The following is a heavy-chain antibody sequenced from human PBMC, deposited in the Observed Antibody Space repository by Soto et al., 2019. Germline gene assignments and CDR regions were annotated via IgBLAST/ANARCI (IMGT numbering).Heavy chain of an antibody. Sequence: LRLSCAASGFTFSSYSMSWVRQAPGKGLEWVSGFRSGGDDDTTYYADSVRGRFTISRDNSKNTLFLQMNSPRAEDTAIYYCAKKVNSGSGSQFFDYWGQGTLVTVSS. CDR2: FRSGGDDDTT. CDR1: GFTFSSYS. CDR3: AKKVNSGSGSQFFDY. J-gene: IGHJ4*02. D-gene: IGHD3-10*01. V-gene: IGHV3-23*01.